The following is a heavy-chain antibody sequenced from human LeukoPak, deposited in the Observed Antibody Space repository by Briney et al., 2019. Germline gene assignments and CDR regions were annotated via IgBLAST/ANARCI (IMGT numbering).Heavy chain of an antibody. CDR3: ARDRGWRVLDH. Sequence: GGSLRLSCAASGFTFSSYEMNWVRQAPGKGLEWVSYISSSGSTIYYSDSVKGRFTISRDNAENSLYLQMNSLRVEDTAVYYCARDRGWRVLDHWGQGTLVTVSS. CDR1: GFTFSSYE. D-gene: IGHD2-15*01. V-gene: IGHV3-48*03. J-gene: IGHJ4*02. CDR2: ISSSGSTI.